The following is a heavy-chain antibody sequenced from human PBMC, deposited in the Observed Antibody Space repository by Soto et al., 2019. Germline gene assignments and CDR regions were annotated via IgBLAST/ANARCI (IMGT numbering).Heavy chain of an antibody. CDR2: INWNGGST. D-gene: IGHD3-22*01. J-gene: IGHJ4*02. V-gene: IGHV3-20*04. Sequence: EVQLVESGGGVVRPGGSLRLSCAASGFTFDDYGMSWVRQAPGKGLEWVSGINWNGGSTGYADSVKGRFTISRDNAKNSLYLQMNSLRAEDTALYYCARDPKFTYYYDSSGYYYGRIWEYWGQGTLVTVSS. CDR3: ARDPKFTYYYDSSGYYYGRIWEY. CDR1: GFTFDDYG.